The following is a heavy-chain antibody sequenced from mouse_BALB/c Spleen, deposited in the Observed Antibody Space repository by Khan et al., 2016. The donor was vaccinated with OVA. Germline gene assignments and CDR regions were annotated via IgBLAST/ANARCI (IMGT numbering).Heavy chain of an antibody. CDR3: ARGNYYGSNSWFAY. CDR1: GYTFTNYG. D-gene: IGHD1-1*01. CDR2: INTNTGEP. Sequence: QIQLVQSGPELKKPGETVKISCKASGYTFTNYGINWVKQAPGKGLKWMGWINTNTGEPTYAEEFKGRFAFSLDTSASTAYLQLNNLKNEDTATYFCARGNYYGSNSWFAYWGKGTLVTVSA. J-gene: IGHJ3*01. V-gene: IGHV9-3*02.